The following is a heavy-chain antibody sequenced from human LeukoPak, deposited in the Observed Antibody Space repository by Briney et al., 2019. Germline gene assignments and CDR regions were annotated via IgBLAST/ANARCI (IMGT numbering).Heavy chain of an antibody. CDR1: GYTFTSYG. CDR2: ISAYNGNT. Sequence: ASVTVSCKASGYTFTSYGISWVRQAPGQGLEWMGWISAYNGNTNYAQKLQGRVTITTDTSTSTAYMELRSLRSDDTAVYYCARDLQLLEWLENWFDPWGQGTLVTVSS. CDR3: ARDLQLLEWLENWFDP. V-gene: IGHV1-18*01. J-gene: IGHJ5*02. D-gene: IGHD3-3*01.